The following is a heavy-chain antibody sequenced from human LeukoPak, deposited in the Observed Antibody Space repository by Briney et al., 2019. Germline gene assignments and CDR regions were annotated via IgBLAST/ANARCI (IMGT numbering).Heavy chain of an antibody. J-gene: IGHJ4*02. CDR1: GGSIYSHY. D-gene: IGHD6-19*01. Sequence: SETPSDTCAVSGGSIYSHYWGWIRQPPGKGLEWIGDIYYKGNTNYNPSLKSRVTISLDTSKNPLSLKLTSVVAADTAIYYCMRRDAGWTYSDDWGKGILVTVSS. V-gene: IGHV4-59*08. CDR2: IYYKGNT. CDR3: MRRDAGWTYSDD.